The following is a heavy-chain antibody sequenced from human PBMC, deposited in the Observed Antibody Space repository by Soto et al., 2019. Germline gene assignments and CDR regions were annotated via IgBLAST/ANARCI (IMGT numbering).Heavy chain of an antibody. Sequence: PGESLKISCKGPGYSFTSYWISWVRQMPGKGLEWMGRIDPSDSYTNYSPSFQGHVTISADKSISTAYLQWSSLKASDTAMYYCARRRGYRVADYYYYGMDVWGQGTTVTVSS. CDR1: GYSFTSYW. CDR3: ARRRGYRVADYYYYGMDV. D-gene: IGHD6-25*01. V-gene: IGHV5-10-1*01. CDR2: IDPSDSYT. J-gene: IGHJ6*02.